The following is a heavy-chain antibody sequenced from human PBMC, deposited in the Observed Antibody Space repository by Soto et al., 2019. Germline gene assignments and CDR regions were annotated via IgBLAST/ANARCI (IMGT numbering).Heavy chain of an antibody. V-gene: IGHV3-49*03. Sequence: GGSLRLSCTASGFTFGDYAMSWFRQAPGKGLEWVGFIRSKAYGGTTEYAASVKGRFTISRDDSKSIAYLQMNSLKTEDTAVYYCTRGSYDFWSGYYDYYYYGMDVWGQGTTVTVS. CDR1: GFTFGDYA. CDR3: TRGSYDFWSGYYDYYYYGMDV. CDR2: IRSKAYGGTT. D-gene: IGHD3-3*01. J-gene: IGHJ6*02.